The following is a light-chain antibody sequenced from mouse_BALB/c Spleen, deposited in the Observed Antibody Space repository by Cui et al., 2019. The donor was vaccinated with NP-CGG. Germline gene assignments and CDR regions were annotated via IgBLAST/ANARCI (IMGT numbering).Light chain of an antibody. CDR2: GTN. CDR3: ALWYSNHWV. J-gene: IGLJ1*01. V-gene: IGLV1*01. Sequence: QAVLTQEYPLTTSPGETVTLTCRSSTGAVTTNNYANWVQEKPDHLFTGLIGGTNNRAPGVPARFSGSLIGDKAALTITGAQTEDEAIYFCALWYSNHWVFGGGTKLTVL. CDR1: TGAVTTNNY.